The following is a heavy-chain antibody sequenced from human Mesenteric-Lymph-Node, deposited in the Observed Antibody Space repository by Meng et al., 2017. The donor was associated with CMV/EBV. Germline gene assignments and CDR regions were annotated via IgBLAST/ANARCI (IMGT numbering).Heavy chain of an antibody. CDR2: ISSSRRYI. Sequence: GESLKISCAASGFSFSEYSMNWVRQAPGKGLEWVSSISSSRRYIYYADSVQGRFTISRENAKMSLYLQMNSLRAEDTAVYYCAREVNIVVVPAAGYGMDVWGQGTTVTVSS. V-gene: IGHV3-21*01. J-gene: IGHJ6*02. D-gene: IGHD2-2*01. CDR1: GFSFSEYS. CDR3: AREVNIVVVPAAGYGMDV.